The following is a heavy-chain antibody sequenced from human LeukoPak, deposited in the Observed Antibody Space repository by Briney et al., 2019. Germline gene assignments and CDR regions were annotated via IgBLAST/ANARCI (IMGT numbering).Heavy chain of an antibody. V-gene: IGHV1-24*01. J-gene: IGHJ4*02. Sequence: ASVKVSCKVSGYTLTELSMHWVRQAPGKGLEWMGGFDPEDDETIYAQKFQGRVTMTEDTSTDTAYMELSSLRSEDTAVYYCATVYNWNDIADYWGQGTLVTVSS. CDR3: ATVYNWNDIADY. CDR2: FDPEDDET. CDR1: GYTLTELS. D-gene: IGHD1-1*01.